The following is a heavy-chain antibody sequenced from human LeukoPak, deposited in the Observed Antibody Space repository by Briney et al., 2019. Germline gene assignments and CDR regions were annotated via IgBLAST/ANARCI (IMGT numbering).Heavy chain of an antibody. Sequence: SETLSLTCTVSGGSISSYYWSWIRQPPGKGLEWIGYIYYSGSTNYNPSLKSRVTISVDTSKNQFSLKLSSVTAADTAVYYCARVLGSGSVRGDAFDIWGQGTMVTVSS. CDR3: ARVLGSGSVRGDAFDI. J-gene: IGHJ3*02. V-gene: IGHV4-59*01. CDR2: IYYSGST. D-gene: IGHD3-10*01. CDR1: GGSISSYY.